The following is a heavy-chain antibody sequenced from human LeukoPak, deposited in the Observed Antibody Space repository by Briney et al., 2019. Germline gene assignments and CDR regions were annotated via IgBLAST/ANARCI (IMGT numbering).Heavy chain of an antibody. J-gene: IGHJ4*02. CDR2: IYSGGNT. D-gene: IGHD3-9*01. V-gene: IGHV3-53*01. Sequence: GGSLRLSCAVSGLTFSDAWLSWVRQAPGKGLEWVSIIYSGGNTYYTDSVKGRFTISRDNSKNTLSLEMNSLRAEDTAVYYCVSHSDTLTSYSFDYWGQGTLVTVSS. CDR1: GLTFSDAW. CDR3: VSHSDTLTSYSFDY.